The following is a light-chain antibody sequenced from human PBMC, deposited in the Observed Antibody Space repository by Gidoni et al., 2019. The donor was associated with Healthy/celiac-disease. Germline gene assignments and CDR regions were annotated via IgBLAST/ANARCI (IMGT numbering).Light chain of an antibody. Sequence: DIQMTQSPSSLSASVGDRVTITCRASQSISSYLNWYQQKPGKAPKFLIYAASSLQSGVPSRFSGSGSGTDFTLTISSLQPVDFATYYCQQSYSTLLTFGGGTKVEIK. J-gene: IGKJ4*01. V-gene: IGKV1-39*01. CDR2: AAS. CDR1: QSISSY. CDR3: QQSYSTLLT.